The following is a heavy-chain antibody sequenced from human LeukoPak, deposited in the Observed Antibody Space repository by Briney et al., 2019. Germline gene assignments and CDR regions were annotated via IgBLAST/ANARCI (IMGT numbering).Heavy chain of an antibody. J-gene: IGHJ4*02. V-gene: IGHV3-66*01. CDR3: ARVRGIAAAGRDGY. D-gene: IGHD6-13*01. CDR2: IYSGDNT. Sequence: GGSLRLSCAVSGFTVKSNYMSWVRQAPGKGLEWVSVIYSGDNTYYADSVKGRFTISRDNSKNTLYLQMNSLRAEDTAVYYCARVRGIAAAGRDGYWGQGTLVTVSS. CDR1: GFTVKSNY.